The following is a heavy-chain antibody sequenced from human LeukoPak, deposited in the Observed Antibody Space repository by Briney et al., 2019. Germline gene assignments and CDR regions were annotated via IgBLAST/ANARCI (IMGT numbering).Heavy chain of an antibody. V-gene: IGHV4-4*07. CDR3: AIWGGTSDFDY. J-gene: IGHJ4*02. CDR1: GGSISSYC. Sequence: SSETLSLTCTVSGGSISSYCWNWIRQPAGKGLEWIGRVYTSGNTNYKPSLKSRVTISVDTSKNQFSLKLTSVTAADTAVYYCAIWGGTSDFDYWGQGILVTVSS. CDR2: VYTSGNT. D-gene: IGHD1-1*01.